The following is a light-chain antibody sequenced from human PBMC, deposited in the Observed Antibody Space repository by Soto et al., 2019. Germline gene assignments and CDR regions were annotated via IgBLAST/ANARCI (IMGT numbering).Light chain of an antibody. Sequence: EIVLTQSPGTLSLSPGERATLSCRASQSVSSTYLAWYQQKPGQAPKLLIYGVSSRATGIPDRFSGSGSGTDLTLTISRLEPEDFAVYYCQQYGTSPLTFGPGTKVDI. CDR1: QSVSSTY. J-gene: IGKJ3*01. V-gene: IGKV3-20*01. CDR3: QQYGTSPLT. CDR2: GVS.